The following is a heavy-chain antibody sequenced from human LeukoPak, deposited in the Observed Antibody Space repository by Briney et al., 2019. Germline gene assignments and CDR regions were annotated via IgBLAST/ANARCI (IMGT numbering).Heavy chain of an antibody. CDR2: INPNSGGT. J-gene: IGHJ4*02. D-gene: IGHD6-13*01. Sequence: ASVKVSCKASGYTFTGYYMHWVRQAPGQGLEGMGWINPNSGGTNYAQKFQGRVTMTRDTSISTAYMELSRLRSDDTAVYYCARSIAAAGKYYFDYWGQGTLVTVSS. CDR3: ARSIAAAGKYYFDY. V-gene: IGHV1-2*02. CDR1: GYTFTGYY.